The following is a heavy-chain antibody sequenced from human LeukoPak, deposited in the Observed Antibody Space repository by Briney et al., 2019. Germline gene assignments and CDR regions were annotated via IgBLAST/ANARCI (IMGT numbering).Heavy chain of an antibody. D-gene: IGHD3-22*01. CDR1: GGSISPYY. V-gene: IGHV4-59*08. Sequence: PSETLSLTCTVSGGSISPYYWSWIRQPPGKGWEWIAYLYYSGSTDYNPSLKSRVTISVDTSKNQFSLKLSSVTAADTAVYYCARLYYYDSSGPNPPYNWFDPWGQGTLVTVSS. CDR3: ARLYYYDSSGPNPPYNWFDP. CDR2: LYYSGST. J-gene: IGHJ5*02.